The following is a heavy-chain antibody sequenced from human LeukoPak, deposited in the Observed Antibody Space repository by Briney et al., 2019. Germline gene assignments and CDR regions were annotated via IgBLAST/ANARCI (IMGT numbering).Heavy chain of an antibody. CDR3: ARDAGYSGYDEGYFDY. J-gene: IGHJ4*02. CDR1: GYTFTSYG. D-gene: IGHD5-12*01. V-gene: IGHV1-18*04. Sequence: ASVKVSCKASGYTFTSYGISWVRQAPGQGLEWVGWISAYNGNTNYAQKLQGRVTMTTDTSTSTAYMELRSLRSDDTAVYYCARDAGYSGYDEGYFDYWGQGTLVTVSS. CDR2: ISAYNGNT.